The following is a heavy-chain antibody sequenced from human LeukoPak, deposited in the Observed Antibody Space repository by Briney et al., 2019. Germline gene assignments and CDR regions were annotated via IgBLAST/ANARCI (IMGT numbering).Heavy chain of an antibody. J-gene: IGHJ6*02. CDR1: SYTFTSYY. Sequence: GASVKVSCKASSYTFTSYYMHWVRQAPGQGLEWLVIINPSGGRTSYAQKFQGRVTMTRDTSTSTVYMELSSLRSEDTAVYYCAREGGYSSSWYSLHYYYYGMDVWGQGTTVTVSS. CDR2: INPSGGRT. V-gene: IGHV1-46*01. CDR3: AREGGYSSSWYSLHYYYYGMDV. D-gene: IGHD6-13*01.